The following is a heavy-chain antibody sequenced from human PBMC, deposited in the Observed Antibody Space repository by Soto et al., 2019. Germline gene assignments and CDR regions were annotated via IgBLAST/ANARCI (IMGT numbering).Heavy chain of an antibody. J-gene: IGHJ3*02. V-gene: IGHV4-59*12. Sequence: QVQLQESGPGLVKPSETLSLTCTVSGGSISSYYWNWIRQSPGKGLEWIGYIYYNGNTNYNNPSLKSRVTISTDTSKNQISLKLTSVTAADTAVYYCARGKTLRYGFDIWGQGTMVTVCS. CDR3: ARGKTLRYGFDI. CDR1: GGSISSYY. CDR2: IYYNGNT. D-gene: IGHD5-12*01.